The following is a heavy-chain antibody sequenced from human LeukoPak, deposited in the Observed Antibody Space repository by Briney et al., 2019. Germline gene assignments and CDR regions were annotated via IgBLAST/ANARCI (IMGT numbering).Heavy chain of an antibody. J-gene: IGHJ4*02. CDR2: ISSGSTYI. CDR3: ARGADYGDYVSSDY. V-gene: IGHV3-21*01. D-gene: IGHD4-17*01. CDR1: GFTFSSNS. Sequence: TGGSLRLSCAASGFTFSSNSMNWVRQAPGKGLEWVSSISSGSTYIYYADSVKGRFTISRDNAKNSLYLQMNSQRAEDTAVYYCARGADYGDYVSSDYWGQGTLVTVSS.